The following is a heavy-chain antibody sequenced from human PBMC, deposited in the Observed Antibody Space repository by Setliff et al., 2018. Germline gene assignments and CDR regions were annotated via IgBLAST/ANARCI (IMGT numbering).Heavy chain of an antibody. D-gene: IGHD6-13*01. CDR2: INPGGGSA. J-gene: IGHJ4*02. CDR1: GYTLSSYY. CDR3: ARAGLAAANRKGLLEF. V-gene: IGHV1-46*01. Sequence: ASVKVSCKASGYTLSSYYMHWVRQAPGQGPEWVGIINPGGGSASLAQKFQGRVTMTRDVSTSTVYLELNSLTSEDTGVYYCARAGLAAANRKGLLEFWGQGTLVTAS.